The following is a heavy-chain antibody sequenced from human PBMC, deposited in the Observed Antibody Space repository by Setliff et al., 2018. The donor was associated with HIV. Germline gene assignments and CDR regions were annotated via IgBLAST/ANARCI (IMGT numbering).Heavy chain of an antibody. CDR1: EVIVSNNY. J-gene: IGHJ4*02. D-gene: IGHD1-26*01. CDR3: AKELGASGLGYFDS. CDR2: IYSGGST. Sequence: GGSLRLSCAVSEVIVSNNYMSWVRQAPGKGLEWVSVIYSGGSTDHADSVKGRFTISRDNSKNTVYLQMTSMRAEDTAVYYCAKELGASGLGYFDSWGRGILVTVSS. V-gene: IGHV3-53*01.